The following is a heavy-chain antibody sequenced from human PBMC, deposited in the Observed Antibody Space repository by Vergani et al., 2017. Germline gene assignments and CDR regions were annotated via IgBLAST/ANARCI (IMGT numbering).Heavy chain of an antibody. J-gene: IGHJ4*02. D-gene: IGHD1-7*01. V-gene: IGHV3-30*03. CDR2: ISFDGRNK. CDR1: GFTLSSYG. Sequence: QVHLVESGGGVVQPGRSLRLSCAVSGFTLSSYGMHWVRQAPGKGLEWVAVISFDGRNKYYADSVKGRFTVSRYSSKNTVYLQMNSLRLEDTAVYYCALEWNYYPDYWGQGTMVAVSS. CDR3: ALEWNYYPDY.